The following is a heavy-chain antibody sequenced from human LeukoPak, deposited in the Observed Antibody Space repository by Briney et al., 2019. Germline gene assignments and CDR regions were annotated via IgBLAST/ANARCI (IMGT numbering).Heavy chain of an antibody. CDR1: GGSVSSGSYY. V-gene: IGHV4-61*01. Sequence: SETLSLTCTVSGGSVSSGSYYWSWIRQPPGKGLEWIGYIYYSGSTNYNPSLKSRVTISVDTSKNQFSLKLSSVTAADTAVYYCASSPAYYDFWSGYLPHRLGFDPWGQGTLVTVSS. D-gene: IGHD3-3*01. CDR3: ASSPAYYDFWSGYLPHRLGFDP. CDR2: IYYSGST. J-gene: IGHJ5*02.